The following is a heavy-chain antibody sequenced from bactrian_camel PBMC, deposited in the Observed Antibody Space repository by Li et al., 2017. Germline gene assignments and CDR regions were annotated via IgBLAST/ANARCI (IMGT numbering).Heavy chain of an antibody. J-gene: IGHJ4*01. D-gene: IGHD5*01. CDR3: AARYGGAEYGAERWLEPYEYNY. Sequence: HVQLVESGGGSVQAGGSLRLSCEISGYTTTLRRSVGWFRQGPGKEREGVAAVSPGGVSSVYANSVKGRFTASLNAVSNTLYPQMNGLRPDDTAMYYCAARYGGAEYGAERWLEPYEYNYWGQGTQVTVS. V-gene: IGHV3S54*01. CDR2: VSPGGVSS. CDR1: GYTTTLRRS.